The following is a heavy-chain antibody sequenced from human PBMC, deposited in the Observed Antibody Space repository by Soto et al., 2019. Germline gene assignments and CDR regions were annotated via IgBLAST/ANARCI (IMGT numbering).Heavy chain of an antibody. CDR1: GFTFSSYG. D-gene: IGHD2-15*01. CDR3: ASDLGYCSGGSCKSPGY. CDR2: IWYDGSNK. V-gene: IGHV3-33*01. Sequence: GGSLRLSCAASGFTFSSYGMHWVRQAPGKGLEWVAVIWYDGSNKYYADSVKGRFTISRDNSKNMLYLQMNSLRAEDTAVYYCASDLGYCSGGSCKSPGYWGQGTLVTVSS. J-gene: IGHJ4*02.